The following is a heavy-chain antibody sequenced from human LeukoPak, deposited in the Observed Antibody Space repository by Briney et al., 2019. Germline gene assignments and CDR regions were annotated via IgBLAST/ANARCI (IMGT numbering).Heavy chain of an antibody. Sequence: SETLSLTCTVSGGSISSSSYYWTWIRQPPGKGLEWIGNIYNSGSPNYNPSLKSRVTISIDTSRNQFSLKLSSVTAADTAVYYCARRGYSGYDFSGLDVWGQGTTVTVSS. CDR1: GGSISSSSYY. J-gene: IGHJ6*02. D-gene: IGHD1-26*01. V-gene: IGHV4-61*05. CDR2: IYNSGSP. CDR3: ARRGYSGYDFSGLDV.